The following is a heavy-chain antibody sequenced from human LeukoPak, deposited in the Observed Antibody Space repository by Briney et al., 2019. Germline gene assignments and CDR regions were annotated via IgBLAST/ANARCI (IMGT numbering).Heavy chain of an antibody. CDR2: IYSGGRT. Sequence: PGGSLRLSGAASGFTVSSNYMSWVRQAPGKGLEWGSDIYSGGRTYDADSVEGRFTNSRDNSKNTLYLQMNSLRAEDTAVYYCARDRKDSHFDYWGQGTLVTVSS. V-gene: IGHV3-53*01. CDR1: GFTVSSNY. J-gene: IGHJ4*02. D-gene: IGHD1-14*01. CDR3: ARDRKDSHFDY.